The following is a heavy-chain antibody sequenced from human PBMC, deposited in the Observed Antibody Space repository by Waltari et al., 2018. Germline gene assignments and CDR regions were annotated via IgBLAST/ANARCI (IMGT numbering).Heavy chain of an antibody. CDR2: IIPILGIA. D-gene: IGHD3-9*01. V-gene: IGHV1-69*04. CDR1: GGTFSSYA. CDR3: ARRLLVITTQALDWYFDL. J-gene: IGHJ2*01. Sequence: QVQLVQSGAEVKKPGSSVTVSCKASGGTFSSYAISWLRQAPGQGLEWMGGIIPILGIANYAQKFQGRVTITADESTSTAYMELSSLRSEDTAVYYCARRLLVITTQALDWYFDLWGRGTLVTVSS.